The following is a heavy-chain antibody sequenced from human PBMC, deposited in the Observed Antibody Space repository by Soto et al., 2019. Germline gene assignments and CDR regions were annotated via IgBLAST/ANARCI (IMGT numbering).Heavy chain of an antibody. Sequence: QVQLQQWGAGPLRPLETLSLTCGVSGGSFSGYYWAWIRQSPGKGLEWIGESNDRGSINYNPSLKSRVRISVDTSKNHYYLNLRSVTAADTAVYYCARESHDILTGPPWVWYFDLWGRGTLVTVSS. CDR1: GGSFSGYY. CDR3: ARESHDILTGPPWVWYFDL. D-gene: IGHD3-9*01. CDR2: SNDRGSI. V-gene: IGHV4-34*01. J-gene: IGHJ2*01.